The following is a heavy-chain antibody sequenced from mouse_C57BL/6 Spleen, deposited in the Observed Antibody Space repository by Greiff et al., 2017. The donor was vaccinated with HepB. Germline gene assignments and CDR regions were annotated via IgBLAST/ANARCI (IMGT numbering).Heavy chain of an antibody. D-gene: IGHD2-5*01. V-gene: IGHV1-39*01. CDR1: GYSFTDYN. CDR3: ARRENSFYYSNYGYFDV. CDR2: INPNYGTT. Sequence: VQLQQSGPELVKPGASVKISCKASGYSFTDYNMNWVKQSNGKSLEWIGVINPNYGTTSYNQKFKGKATLTVDQSSSTAYMQLNSLTSEDSAVYYCARRENSFYYSNYGYFDVWGTGTTVAVSS. J-gene: IGHJ1*03.